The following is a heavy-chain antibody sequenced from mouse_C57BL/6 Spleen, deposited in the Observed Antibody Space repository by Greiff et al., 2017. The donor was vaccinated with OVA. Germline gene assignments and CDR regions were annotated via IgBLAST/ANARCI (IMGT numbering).Heavy chain of an antibody. Sequence: VQRVESGPGLVQPSQSLSITCTVSGFSLTSYGVHWVRQSPGKGLEWLGVIWSGGSTDYNAAFISRLSISKDNSESQVFFKMNSLQADDTAIYYCARNTRYDDGYFDVWGTGTTVTVSS. CDR2: IWSGGST. V-gene: IGHV2-2*01. D-gene: IGHD2-12*01. J-gene: IGHJ1*03. CDR3: ARNTRYDDGYFDV. CDR1: GFSLTSYG.